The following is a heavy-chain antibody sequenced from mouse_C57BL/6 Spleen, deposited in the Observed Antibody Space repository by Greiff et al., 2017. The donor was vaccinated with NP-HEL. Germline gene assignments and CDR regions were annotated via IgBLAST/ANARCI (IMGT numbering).Heavy chain of an antibody. D-gene: IGHD3-3*01. CDR1: GFTFSDYY. CDR3: ARQRAGPNYYAMDY. V-gene: IGHV5-12*01. CDR2: ISNGGGST. J-gene: IGHJ4*01. Sequence: EVQGVESGGGLVQPGGSLKLSCAASGFTFSDYYMYWVRQTPEKRLEWVAYISNGGGSTYYPDTVKGRFTISRDNAKNTLYLQMSRLKSEDTAMYYCARQRAGPNYYAMDYWGQGTAVTVSS.